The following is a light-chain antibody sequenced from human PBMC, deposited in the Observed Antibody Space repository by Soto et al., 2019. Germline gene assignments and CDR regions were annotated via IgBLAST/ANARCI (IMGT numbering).Light chain of an antibody. CDR1: QSIRSY. V-gene: IGKV1-39*01. CDR3: QQSYSTHPWT. CDR2: DES. J-gene: IGKJ1*01. Sequence: DIQLTQSPSSLSASVGDKFTITCLASQSIRSYLNWAQQKPWKAPKLLIYDESSLQSGVPSRFSGSGSGTDFSLTISSLQPDDFANYDCQQSYSTHPWTFGQGTKVDIK.